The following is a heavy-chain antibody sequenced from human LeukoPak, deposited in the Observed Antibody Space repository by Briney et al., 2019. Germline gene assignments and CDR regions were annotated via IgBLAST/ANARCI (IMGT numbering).Heavy chain of an antibody. V-gene: IGHV4-34*01. J-gene: IGHJ4*02. CDR3: ARGNGNYDFWSGYFGRDYYFDY. Sequence: PSETLSLTCAVYGGSFSGYYWSWIRQPPGKGLEWIGEINHSGSTNYNPSLKSRVTISVDTSKNQFSLKLSSVTAADTAVYYRARGNGNYDFWSGYFGRDYYFDYWGQGTLVTVSS. D-gene: IGHD3-3*01. CDR2: INHSGST. CDR1: GGSFSGYY.